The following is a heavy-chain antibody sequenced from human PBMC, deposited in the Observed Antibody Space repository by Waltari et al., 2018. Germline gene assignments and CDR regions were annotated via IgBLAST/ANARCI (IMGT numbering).Heavy chain of an antibody. V-gene: IGHV1-46*04. J-gene: IGHJ3*02. Sequence: QVQLVQSGAEVMKPGASVKVSCKASGSSFAGYYMHWVRQAPGQGLEWMAIINPDGDTTSYEQRLKGRITMTRDTSTSTVYMELRSLRSEDTAVYYCARGHIGRRHDSFNMWGQGTMVTVSS. CDR1: GSSFAGYY. CDR2: INPDGDTT. CDR3: ARGHIGRRHDSFNM. D-gene: IGHD3-3*01.